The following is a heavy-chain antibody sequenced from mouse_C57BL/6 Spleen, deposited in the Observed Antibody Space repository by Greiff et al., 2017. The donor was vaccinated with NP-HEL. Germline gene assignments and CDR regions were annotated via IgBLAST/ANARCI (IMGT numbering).Heavy chain of an antibody. D-gene: IGHD1-1*01. Sequence: QVQLQQPGTELVKPGASVKLSCKASGYTFTSYWMHWVKQRPGQGLEWIGNINPSNGGTNYNEKFKSKATLTVDKSSSTAYMQLSSLTSEDSAVYYCARRQYYYGSSHLYWYFDVWGTGTTVTVSS. CDR1: GYTFTSYW. V-gene: IGHV1-53*01. J-gene: IGHJ1*03. CDR3: ARRQYYYGSSHLYWYFDV. CDR2: INPSNGGT.